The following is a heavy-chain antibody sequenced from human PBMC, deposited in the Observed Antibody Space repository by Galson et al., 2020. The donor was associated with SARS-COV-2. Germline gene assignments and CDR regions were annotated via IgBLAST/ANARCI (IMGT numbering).Heavy chain of an antibody. CDR2: IYWDDDK. J-gene: IGHJ3*02. V-gene: IGHV2-5*02. CDR3: AQRDPAGDAFDI. CDR1: GFSLSTSGVG. Sequence: SGPTLVKPTQTLTLTCTFSGFSLSTSGVGVGWIHQPPGKALEWLALIYWDDDKRYSPSLKSRLTITKDTSKNQVVLTMTNMDPVDTATYYCAQRDPAGDAFDIWGQGTMVTVSS. D-gene: IGHD2-2*01.